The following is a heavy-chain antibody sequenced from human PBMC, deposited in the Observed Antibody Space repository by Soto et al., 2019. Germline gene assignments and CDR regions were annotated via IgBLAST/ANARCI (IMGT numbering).Heavy chain of an antibody. CDR3: ARGXPRGDSSGYYLPNWFDP. D-gene: IGHD3-22*01. CDR2: IIPIFGTA. Sequence: SVEVSCKASGGTFSSYAISWVRQAPGQGLEWMGGIIPIFGTANYAQKFQGRVTITADKSTSTAYMELSSLRSEDTAVYYCARGXPRGDSSGYYLPNWFDPWGQGTLVTVSS. J-gene: IGHJ5*02. V-gene: IGHV1-69*06. CDR1: GGTFSSYA.